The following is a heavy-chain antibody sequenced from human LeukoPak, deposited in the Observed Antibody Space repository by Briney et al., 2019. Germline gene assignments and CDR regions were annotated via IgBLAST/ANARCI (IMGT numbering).Heavy chain of an antibody. Sequence: SETLSLTCTVSGGSISTYYWSWIRQPPGKGLEWIGYIYYTGSTSYNLSLKSRVTMSLDTSKNQFSLQLNSVTPADTAVYYCARGGNYWPQWWFDPWGRGTLVSVSS. CDR3: ARGGNYWPQWWFDP. V-gene: IGHV4-59*01. J-gene: IGHJ5*02. CDR2: IYYTGST. CDR1: GGSISTYY. D-gene: IGHD1-26*01.